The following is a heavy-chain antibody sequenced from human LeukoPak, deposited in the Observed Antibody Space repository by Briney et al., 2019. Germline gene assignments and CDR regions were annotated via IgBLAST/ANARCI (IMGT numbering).Heavy chain of an antibody. CDR3: ARAKNSDSSGYYSYYYYYMDV. CDR1: GGSFSGYY. D-gene: IGHD3-22*01. CDR2: INHSRST. V-gene: IGHV4-34*01. J-gene: IGHJ6*03. Sequence: SETLSLTCAVYGGSFSGYYWSWIRQPPRKGLEWIGEINHSRSTNYNPSLKSRVTISVDKSKNQFSLKLSSVTAADTAVYYCARAKNSDSSGYYSYYYYYMDVWGKGTTVTVSS.